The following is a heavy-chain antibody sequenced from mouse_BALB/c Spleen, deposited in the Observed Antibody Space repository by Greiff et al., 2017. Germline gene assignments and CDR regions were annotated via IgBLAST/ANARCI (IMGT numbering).Heavy chain of an antibody. V-gene: IGHV1-9*01. J-gene: IGHJ3*01. CDR1: GYTFSSYW. Sequence: VQLQQSGAELMKPGASVKISCKATGYTFSSYWIEWVKQRPGHGLEWIGEILPGSGSTNYNEKFKGKATFTADTSSNTAYMQLSSLTSEDSAVYYCARGYYRYDWFAYWGQGTLVTVSA. CDR2: ILPGSGST. CDR3: ARGYYRYDWFAY. D-gene: IGHD2-14*01.